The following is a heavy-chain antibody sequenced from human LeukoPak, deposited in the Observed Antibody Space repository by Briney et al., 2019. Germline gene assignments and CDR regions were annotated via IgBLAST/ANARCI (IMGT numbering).Heavy chain of an antibody. CDR1: GGSISSYY. J-gene: IGHJ4*02. Sequence: NPSETLSLTCTVSGGSISSYYWSWIRQPPGKGPEWIGYIHYTGTTNYNPSLKSRVTISVDPAKSQFSLKLTSVTAADTAVYYCARHSVTYYDFDYWGQGTLVTVSS. V-gene: IGHV4-59*08. CDR3: ARHSVTYYDFDY. D-gene: IGHD1-26*01. CDR2: IHYTGTT.